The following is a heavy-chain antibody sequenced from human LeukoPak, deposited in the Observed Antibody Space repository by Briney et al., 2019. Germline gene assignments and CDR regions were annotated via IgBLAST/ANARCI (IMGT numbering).Heavy chain of an antibody. D-gene: IGHD6-13*01. J-gene: IGHJ5*02. CDR2: ISSSSSYI. Sequence: TGGSLRLSCAASGFTFSSYSMNWVRQAPGKELEWVSSISSSSSYIYYADSVKGRFTISRDNAKNSLYLQMNSLRAEDTAVYYCARDPIVIAAAGTRNNWFDPWGQGTLVTVSS. CDR1: GFTFSSYS. V-gene: IGHV3-21*01. CDR3: ARDPIVIAAAGTRNNWFDP.